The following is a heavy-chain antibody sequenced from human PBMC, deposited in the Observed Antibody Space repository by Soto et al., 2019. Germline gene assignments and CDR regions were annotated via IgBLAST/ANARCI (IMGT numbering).Heavy chain of an antibody. CDR3: ARGPDRSGFYLFDY. CDR2: IIPLSGTT. D-gene: IGHD3-22*01. CDR1: GGTFSNHA. J-gene: IGHJ4*02. V-gene: IGHV1-69*13. Sequence: SVKVSCKASGGTFSNHAVSWVRQAPGQGPEWMGGIIPLSGTTNYVQKFQGRATITADESMTTAYMELSSLRFDDTAVYYCARGPDRSGFYLFDYWGQGTLVTVSS.